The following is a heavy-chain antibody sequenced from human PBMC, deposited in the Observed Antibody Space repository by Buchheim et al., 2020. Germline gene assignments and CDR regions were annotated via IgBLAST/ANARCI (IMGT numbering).Heavy chain of an antibody. Sequence: EVQLLESGGGLVQPGGSLRLSCAASGLTFSSSAMNWVRQAPGKGLEWVSSISGGGDYTYYADSVMGRFTISRHNSHSTLFLQMNSLRAEDTAVYYCTKKLLSGSYPFDNWGQGTL. D-gene: IGHD3-22*01. J-gene: IGHJ4*02. V-gene: IGHV3-23*01. CDR2: ISGGGDYT. CDR1: GLTFSSSA. CDR3: TKKLLSGSYPFDN.